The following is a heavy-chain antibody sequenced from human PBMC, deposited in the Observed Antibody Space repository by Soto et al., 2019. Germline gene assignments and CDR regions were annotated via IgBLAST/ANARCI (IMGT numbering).Heavy chain of an antibody. D-gene: IGHD3-3*01. CDR1: GGTFSSYA. Sequence: QVQLVQSGAEVKKPGSSVKVSCKASGGTFSSYAISWVRQAPGQGLEWMGGIIPIFGTANYAQKFQGRVTITADESTRTDYMELRSLRSEDTAVYYWASEGGTAHYDFWSGYYKGDAFDIWGQGTMVTVSS. CDR3: ASEGGTAHYDFWSGYYKGDAFDI. J-gene: IGHJ3*02. V-gene: IGHV1-69*01. CDR2: IIPIFGTA.